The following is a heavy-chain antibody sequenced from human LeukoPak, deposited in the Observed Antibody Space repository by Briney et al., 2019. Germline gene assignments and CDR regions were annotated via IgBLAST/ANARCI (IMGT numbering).Heavy chain of an antibody. CDR1: GGSISSSSYY. CDR2: IYYSGST. V-gene: IGHV4-39*01. J-gene: IGHJ3*02. CDR3: ARRGPGAFDI. Sequence: PSETLSLTCTVSGGSISSSSYYWGWIRQPPGKGLEWIGSIYYSGSTYYNPSLKSRVTISVDTSNNQFSLKLSSVTAADTAVYYCARRGPGAFDIWGQGTMVTVSS.